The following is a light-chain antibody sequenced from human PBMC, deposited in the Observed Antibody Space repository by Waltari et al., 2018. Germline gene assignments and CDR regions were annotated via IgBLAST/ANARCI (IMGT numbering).Light chain of an antibody. V-gene: IGLV2-14*03. Sequence: QSALTQPASVSGSPGQSIPISCSGVASAVGASDYVSWHQHHPGKAPQVIIYDVTNRPSGVSDRFSASKSANTASLTISRLQPEDEADYYCSSQTLDGLVLFGGGTRLTVL. J-gene: IGLJ2*01. CDR2: DVT. CDR3: SSQTLDGLVL. CDR1: ASAVGASDY.